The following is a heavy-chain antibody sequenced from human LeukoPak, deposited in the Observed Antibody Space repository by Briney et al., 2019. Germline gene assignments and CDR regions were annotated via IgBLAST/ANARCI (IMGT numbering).Heavy chain of an antibody. CDR1: GGSISSSSYY. CDR3: ARGGITMVRGVRYYFDY. D-gene: IGHD3-10*01. CDR2: IYYSGST. Sequence: PSETLSLTCTVSGGSISSSSYYWGWIRQPPGKGLEWIGSIYYSGSTYYNPSLKSRVTISVDTSKNQFSLKLSSVTAADTAVYYCARGGITMVRGVRYYFDYWGQGTLVTVSS. J-gene: IGHJ4*02. V-gene: IGHV4-39*07.